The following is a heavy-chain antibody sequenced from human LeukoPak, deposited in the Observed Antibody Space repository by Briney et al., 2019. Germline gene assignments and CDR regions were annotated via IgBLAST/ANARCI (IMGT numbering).Heavy chain of an antibody. Sequence: GGSLRLSCAASGFTFSSYGMHWVRQAPGKGLEWVAVISYDGSNTYYADSVEGRFTISRDNSKNTLYLQMNSLRAEDTAVYYCAGSVRYSSGCLDYWGQGTLVTVSS. CDR3: AGSVRYSSGCLDY. J-gene: IGHJ4*02. CDR2: ISYDGSNT. CDR1: GFTFSSYG. D-gene: IGHD6-19*01. V-gene: IGHV3-30*03.